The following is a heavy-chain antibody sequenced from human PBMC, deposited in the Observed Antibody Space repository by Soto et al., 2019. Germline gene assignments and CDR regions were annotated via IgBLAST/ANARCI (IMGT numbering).Heavy chain of an antibody. J-gene: IGHJ4*02. D-gene: IGHD1-1*01. CDR3: ARDAILARKLNSLDY. CDR2: INAGNGNT. CDR1: GYTFKSFA. V-gene: IGHV1-3*01. Sequence: ASVHVPCKASGYTFKSFALHWVRKAHGQRLEWMGWINAGNGNTKYSQKFQGRVTITRDTSASTAYMELSSLRSEDTAVYYCARDAILARKLNSLDYWGQGTLVTVSS.